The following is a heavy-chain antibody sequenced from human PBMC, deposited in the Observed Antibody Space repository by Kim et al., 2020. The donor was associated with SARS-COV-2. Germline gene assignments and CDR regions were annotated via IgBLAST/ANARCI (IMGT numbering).Heavy chain of an antibody. CDR1: GFTFSSYG. Sequence: GGSLRLSCAASGFTFSSYGMHWVRQAPGKGLEWVAVIWYDGSNKYYADSVKGRFTISRDNSKNTLYLQMNSLRAEDTAVYYCAKRDSNYNDAFDIWGQGTMVTVSS. J-gene: IGHJ3*02. V-gene: IGHV3-33*06. CDR2: IWYDGSNK. CDR3: AKRDSNYNDAFDI. D-gene: IGHD4-4*01.